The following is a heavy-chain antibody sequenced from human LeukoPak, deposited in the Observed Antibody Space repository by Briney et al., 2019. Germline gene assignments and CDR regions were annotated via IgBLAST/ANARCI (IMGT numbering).Heavy chain of an antibody. Sequence: GGSLRLSCAASGFSFSSYEWNWVRQAPGKWLEWISYIDTSGSTTFYADSVKGRFTTSRDNAKNSLFLQMSSLRAEDTALYYCARETIGCGGERLDFWGQGTRVTVSS. D-gene: IGHD2-21*01. V-gene: IGHV3-48*03. CDR3: ARETIGCGGERLDF. J-gene: IGHJ4*02. CDR2: IDTSGSTT. CDR1: GFSFSSYE.